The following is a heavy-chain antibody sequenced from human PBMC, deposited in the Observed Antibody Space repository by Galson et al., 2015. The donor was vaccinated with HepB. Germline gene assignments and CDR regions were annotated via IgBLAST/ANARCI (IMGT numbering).Heavy chain of an antibody. CDR2: TYYRSKWYN. CDR3: ARTYYYGSGSYYLFDY. V-gene: IGHV6-1*01. Sequence: CAISGDSVSSNSAAWNWIRQSPSRGLEWLGRTYYRSKWYNDYAVSVKSRITINPDTSKNQFSLQLNSVTPEDTAVYYCARTYYYGSGSYYLFDYWGQGTLVTVSS. J-gene: IGHJ4*02. CDR1: GDSVSSNSAA. D-gene: IGHD3-10*01.